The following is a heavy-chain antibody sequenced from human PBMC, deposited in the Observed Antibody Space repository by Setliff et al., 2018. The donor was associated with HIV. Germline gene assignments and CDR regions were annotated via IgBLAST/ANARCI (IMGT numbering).Heavy chain of an antibody. CDR3: ARLVFGDDGGGFDS. J-gene: IGHJ4*02. D-gene: IGHD4-17*01. CDR1: GHSFTDYW. Sequence: GESLKISCKGSGHSFTDYWIGWVRQMPGKGLDWMGVIYPGDSDTRYSPSFQGQVTVSADNSITTAYLQWSSLKASDTAMYYCARLVFGDDGGGFDSWGQGTLVTVSS. CDR2: IYPGDSDT. V-gene: IGHV5-51*01.